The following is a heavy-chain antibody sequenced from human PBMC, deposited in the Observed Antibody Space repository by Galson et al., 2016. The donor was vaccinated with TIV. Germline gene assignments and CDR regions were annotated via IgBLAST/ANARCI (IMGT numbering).Heavy chain of an antibody. CDR2: INPKSGDT. CDR1: GYFFIDNY. CDR3: ARAAVGWFGDPLGDFDS. Sequence: QSGAEVKKPGESLIISCKASGYFFIDNYIHWMRQAPGQGLEWMGWINPKSGDTHYEYGFQGRLTLTRDTSSGMVYMQLSGLTYDDTAVYYCARAAVGWFGDPLGDFDSWGQGTLVRVSS. D-gene: IGHD3-10*01. J-gene: IGHJ5*01. V-gene: IGHV1-2*02.